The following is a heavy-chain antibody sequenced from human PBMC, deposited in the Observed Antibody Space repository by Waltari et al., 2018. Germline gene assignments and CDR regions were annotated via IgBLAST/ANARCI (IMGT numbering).Heavy chain of an antibody. J-gene: IGHJ4*02. CDR2: ISWNSDNI. CDR3: AKGHSGSYGLKD. D-gene: IGHD1-26*01. CDR1: GLYFDDYA. Sequence: EVKLVESGGGLVQPGRSLRLSCAVSGLYFDDYAMTWVRQAPGKGVEWVSGISWNSDNIGYADSVKGRFTISRDNAKNSLYLQMNSLRPEDTALYYCAKGHSGSYGLKDWGQGTLVTVSS. V-gene: IGHV3-9*01.